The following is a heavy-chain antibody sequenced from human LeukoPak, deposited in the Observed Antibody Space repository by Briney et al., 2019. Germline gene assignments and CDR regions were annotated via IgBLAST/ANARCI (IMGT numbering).Heavy chain of an antibody. V-gene: IGHV3-21*01. CDR2: ISSSSSYI. CDR1: GFTFSSYS. J-gene: IGHJ2*01. Sequence: GGSLRLSCAASGFTFSSYSMNWVRQAPGKGLEWVSSISSSSSYIYYADSVKGRFTISRDNAKNSLYLQMNSLRAEDTAVYYCARGREDWFGELLYQNWYFDLWGRGTLVTVSS. CDR3: ARGREDWFGELLYQNWYFDL. D-gene: IGHD3-10*01.